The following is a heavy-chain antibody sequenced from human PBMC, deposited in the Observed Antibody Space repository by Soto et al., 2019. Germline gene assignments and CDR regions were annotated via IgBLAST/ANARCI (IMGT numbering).Heavy chain of an antibody. CDR2: ISYDGSNK. V-gene: IGHV3-30-3*01. Sequence: QVQLVESGGGVVQPGRSLRLSCAASGFTFSSYAMHWVRQAPGKGLEWVAVISYDGSNKYYADSVKGRFTISRDNSKNSLYLQMNSLRAEDTAVYYCARDGIAVAGNGGGFDPWGQGTLVTVSS. CDR3: ARDGIAVAGNGGGFDP. J-gene: IGHJ5*02. D-gene: IGHD6-19*01. CDR1: GFTFSSYA.